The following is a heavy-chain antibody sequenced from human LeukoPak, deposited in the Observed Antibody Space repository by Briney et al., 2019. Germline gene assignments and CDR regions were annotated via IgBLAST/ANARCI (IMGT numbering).Heavy chain of an antibody. Sequence: SETLSLTCAVYGGSFSGYYWSWIRQPPGKGLEWIGEINHSGSTNYNPSLKSRVTISVDTSKNQFSLKLSSVTAADTAVYYCARVPPYCSSTSCPVGFGDYWGQGTLVTVSS. CDR3: ARVPPYCSSTSCPVGFGDY. CDR2: INHSGST. J-gene: IGHJ4*02. D-gene: IGHD2-2*01. V-gene: IGHV4-34*01. CDR1: GGSFSGYY.